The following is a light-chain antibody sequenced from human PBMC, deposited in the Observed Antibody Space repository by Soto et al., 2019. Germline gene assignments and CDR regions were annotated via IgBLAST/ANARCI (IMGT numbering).Light chain of an antibody. CDR3: CSYAGSYTFYV. CDR1: SIDVGSYNY. Sequence: QSALTQPRSMSGSPGQSVTISCTGTSIDVGSYNYVSWYQQHPGKAPKLMIYDVSKRPSGVPDRFSGSKSGNTASLTISGLQAEDEADYYCCSYAGSYTFYVFGTGTKVTVL. CDR2: DVS. J-gene: IGLJ1*01. V-gene: IGLV2-11*01.